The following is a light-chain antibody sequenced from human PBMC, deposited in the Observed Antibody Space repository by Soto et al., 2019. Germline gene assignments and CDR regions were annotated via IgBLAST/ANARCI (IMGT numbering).Light chain of an antibody. V-gene: IGKV3-20*01. J-gene: IGKJ1*01. CDR2: GAS. CDR3: QQYGSSPPWT. Sequence: EIVLTQSPGTLSLSPGERATLSCRASQSVSSSYLAWYQQKPGQAPRLLIYGASSMATGIPDRFSGSGSGTDVTLTISRLEPEDFAVYYCQQYGSSPPWTFGQGTKVEIK. CDR1: QSVSSSY.